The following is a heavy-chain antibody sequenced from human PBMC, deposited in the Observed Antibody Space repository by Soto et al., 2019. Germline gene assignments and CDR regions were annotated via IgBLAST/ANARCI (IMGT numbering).Heavy chain of an antibody. CDR1: GFTFSNYV. J-gene: IGHJ4*02. Sequence: GGSLRLSCVASGFTFSNYVMNWVLQAPGKGLEWVSSISGSGTNTYYADSVKGRFTISRDNSKNTLFLQMDSLRAEDTALYFCAKAANKAPYFDYWGQGTLVTVSS. V-gene: IGHV3-23*01. CDR3: AKAANKAPYFDY. CDR2: ISGSGTNT.